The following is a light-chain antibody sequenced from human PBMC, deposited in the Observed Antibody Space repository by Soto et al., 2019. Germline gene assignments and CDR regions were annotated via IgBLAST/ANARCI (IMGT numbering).Light chain of an antibody. CDR3: QQTFSNLLS. CDR2: SAS. CDR1: ESISDY. Sequence: IQLTQSPPSLSASVGDRVTIACRASESISDYLNWYQHKPGEAPKVLVYSASTLRGGVPSRFSGTGSGTEFTLTISSLQPEDVATYDCQQTFSNLLSFGGGTKVEIK. J-gene: IGKJ4*01. V-gene: IGKV1-39*01.